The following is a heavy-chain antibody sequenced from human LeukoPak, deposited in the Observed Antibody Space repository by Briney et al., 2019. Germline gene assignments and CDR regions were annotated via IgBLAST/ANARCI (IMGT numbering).Heavy chain of an antibody. J-gene: IGHJ4*02. D-gene: IGHD3-16*02. Sequence: GGSLRLSCAASGFTFSSYSMNWVRQAPGKGLEWVSSISSSSSYIYYADSVKGRFTISRDNAKNSLYLQMNSLRAEDTAVYFCAKRGVVVRVFLVGFHREAYYFDSWGQGAQVTVSS. CDR3: AKRGVVVRVFLVGFHREAYYFDS. CDR2: ISSSSSYI. V-gene: IGHV3-21*01. CDR1: GFTFSSYS.